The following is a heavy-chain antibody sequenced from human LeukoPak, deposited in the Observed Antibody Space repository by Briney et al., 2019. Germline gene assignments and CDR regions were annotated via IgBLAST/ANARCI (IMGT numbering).Heavy chain of an antibody. CDR2: INPNSGGT. CDR1: GYTFTGYY. V-gene: IGHV1-2*02. J-gene: IGHJ4*02. Sequence: ASVKVSCKASGYTFTGYYMHWVRQAPGQGLEWMGWINPNSGGTNYAQKFQGRVTMTRDTSISTAYMELSRLRSDYTAVYYCARQEGVGWYYDYVWGSYQRGYYFDYWGQGTLVTVSS. CDR3: ARQEGVGWYYDYVWGSYQRGYYFDY. D-gene: IGHD3-16*02.